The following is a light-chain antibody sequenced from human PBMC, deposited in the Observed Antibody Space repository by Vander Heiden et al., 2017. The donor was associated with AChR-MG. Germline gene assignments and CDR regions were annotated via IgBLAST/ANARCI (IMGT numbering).Light chain of an antibody. CDR3: QQYDYLPPYT. Sequence: DIQMTQSPSSLSASVGVRVTITCQARQDIGNRLNWYQQNPGKAPKLLIFDTSQLETGVPSRFSGSGFGTEFTLTIDSLQPEDFATYFCQQYDYLPPYTFGQGTRVDIK. J-gene: IGKJ2*01. CDR2: DTS. CDR1: QDIGNR. V-gene: IGKV1-33*01.